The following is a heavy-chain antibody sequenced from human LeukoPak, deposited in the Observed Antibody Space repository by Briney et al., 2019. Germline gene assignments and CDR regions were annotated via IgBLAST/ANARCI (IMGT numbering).Heavy chain of an antibody. CDR3: ARSRLHYDSSGYFNFDY. J-gene: IGHJ4*02. D-gene: IGHD3-22*01. CDR1: VGTFSSYA. V-gene: IGHV1-69*13. CDR2: IIPILGTA. Sequence: SVNVSCKASVGTFSSYAISWVRQAPGQGLEWMGGIIPILGTANYAQKFQGRVTITADESTSTAYMELSSLRSEDTAVYYCARSRLHYDSSGYFNFDYWGQGTLVTVSS.